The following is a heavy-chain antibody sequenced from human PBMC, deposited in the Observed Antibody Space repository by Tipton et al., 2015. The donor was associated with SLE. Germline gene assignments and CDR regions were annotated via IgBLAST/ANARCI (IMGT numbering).Heavy chain of an antibody. CDR3: ARARLGAAFDI. Sequence: GSLRLSCAASGFTVSSTYMSWVRQAPGKGLEWVSVIYSGGSTYYADSVKGRFTISRHNSKNTLYLQMNSLGAEDTAVYYCARARLGAAFDIWGQGTMVTVAS. D-gene: IGHD3-16*01. CDR1: GFTVSSTY. J-gene: IGHJ3*02. V-gene: IGHV3-53*04. CDR2: IYSGGST.